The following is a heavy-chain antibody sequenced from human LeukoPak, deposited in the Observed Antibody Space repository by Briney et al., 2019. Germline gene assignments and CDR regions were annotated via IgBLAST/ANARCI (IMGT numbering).Heavy chain of an antibody. Sequence: ASVKVSCKASGYTFSSHALHWVRQAPGQRLEWMGWITAGNGNTKYSQKFQGRVTIARDTSASTAYLELSSLRSEDTAVYSCARIYSVYDIQASWGQGTLVTVSS. CDR2: ITAGNGNT. CDR3: ARIYSVYDIQAS. V-gene: IGHV1-3*01. CDR1: GYTFSSHA. D-gene: IGHD5/OR15-5a*01. J-gene: IGHJ4*02.